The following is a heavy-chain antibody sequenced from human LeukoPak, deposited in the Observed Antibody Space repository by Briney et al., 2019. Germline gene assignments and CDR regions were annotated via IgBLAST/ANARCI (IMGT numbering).Heavy chain of an antibody. CDR2: IISDGSST. V-gene: IGHV3-74*01. CDR3: ARVGYSGGWYSFDN. Sequence: PGGSLRLSCAASGFTFSSYWMHWVRQAPGKGLVWVSRIISDGSSTNYADSVKGRFTISRDNAKNTLYLQMNSLRVDDTAVYYCARVGYSGGWYSFDNWGQGTLVTVSS. D-gene: IGHD6-19*01. CDR1: GFTFSSYW. J-gene: IGHJ4*02.